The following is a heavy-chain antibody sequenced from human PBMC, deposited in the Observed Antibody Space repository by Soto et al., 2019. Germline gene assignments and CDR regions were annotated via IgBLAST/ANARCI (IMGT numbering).Heavy chain of an antibody. V-gene: IGHV5-51*01. CDR1: GYTFTDNW. Sequence: PGESLKISCQGSGYTFTDNWIACVRQMPGKGLEWMGIIYPDDSDTRYNPSFQGQVTISADRSISTAYLQWSSLKASDTAMYYCARHKRGFCTDGVCPPLDSWGQGTLVTVSS. J-gene: IGHJ4*02. CDR2: IYPDDSDT. D-gene: IGHD2-8*01. CDR3: ARHKRGFCTDGVCPPLDS.